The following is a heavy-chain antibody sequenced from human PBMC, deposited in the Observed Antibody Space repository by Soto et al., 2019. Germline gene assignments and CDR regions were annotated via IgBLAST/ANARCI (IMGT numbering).Heavy chain of an antibody. V-gene: IGHV4-30-2*01. J-gene: IGHJ4*02. CDR2: IYHSGST. Sequence: ASETLSLTCAVSGGCISRGVYSWGWIRQPPGKGLEWIGYIYHSGSTYYNPSLKSRVTISVDRSKNQFSLKLSSVTAADTAVYYCASGLVTTLHYWGQGTLVTVS. CDR1: GGCISRGVYS. D-gene: IGHD4-17*01. CDR3: ASGLVTTLHY.